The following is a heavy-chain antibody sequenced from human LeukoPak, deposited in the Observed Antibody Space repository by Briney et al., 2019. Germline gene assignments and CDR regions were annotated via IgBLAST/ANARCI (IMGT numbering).Heavy chain of an antibody. V-gene: IGHV1-46*01. CDR2: INPSGGST. Sequence: ASVKVSCKASGYTFTSYYMHWVRQAPGQGLEWMGIINPSGGSTSYAQKFQGRVTMTRDTSTSTVYVELSSLRSEDTAVYYCARALPMYYYDSSGYYLGPFDYWGQGTLVTVSS. CDR1: GYTFTSYY. D-gene: IGHD3-22*01. CDR3: ARALPMYYYDSSGYYLGPFDY. J-gene: IGHJ4*02.